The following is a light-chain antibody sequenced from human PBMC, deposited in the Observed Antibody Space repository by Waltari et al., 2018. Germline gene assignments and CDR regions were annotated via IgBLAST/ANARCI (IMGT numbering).Light chain of an antibody. CDR1: SSDGGGYNF. CDR3: SSYAGSNNYV. V-gene: IGLV2-8*01. CDR2: DVN. Sequence: QSALTQPPSASGSPGQSVSIPCTGTSSDGGGYNFVSWYQQHPGKAPKLMIYDVNKRPSGVPDRFSGSKSGNTASLTVSGLQAEDEADYYCSSYAGSNNYVFGSGTKVTVL. J-gene: IGLJ1*01.